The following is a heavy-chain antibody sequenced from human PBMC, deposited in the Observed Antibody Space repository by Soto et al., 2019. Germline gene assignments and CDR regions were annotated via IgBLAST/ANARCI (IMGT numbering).Heavy chain of an antibody. CDR3: ATEYYDFWSGYHYLGSFDY. V-gene: IGHV3-11*01. J-gene: IGHJ4*02. CDR2: ISSSGSTI. D-gene: IGHD3-3*01. Sequence: QVQLVESGGGLVKPGGSLRLSCAASGFTFSDYYMSWIRQAPGKGLEWVSYISSSGSTIYYADSVKGRFTISRDNAKNSLYLQMISLRAEDTAVYYCATEYYDFWSGYHYLGSFDYWGQGTLVTVSS. CDR1: GFTFSDYY.